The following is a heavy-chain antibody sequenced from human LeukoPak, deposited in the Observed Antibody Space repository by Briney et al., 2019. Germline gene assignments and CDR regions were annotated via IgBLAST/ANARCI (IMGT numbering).Heavy chain of an antibody. CDR2: INHTGST. CDR3: ARGPVRLARPFDY. J-gene: IGHJ4*02. D-gene: IGHD3-9*01. Sequence: SETLSLTCTVQGGSLSGAYWTWIRQPPGKGLEWIGEINHTGSTNYNPSLKSRVTMSADTPKNQFSLNLTSVTAADTAIYYCARGPVRLARPFDYWGQGTLVTATS. CDR1: GGSLSGAY. V-gene: IGHV4-34*01.